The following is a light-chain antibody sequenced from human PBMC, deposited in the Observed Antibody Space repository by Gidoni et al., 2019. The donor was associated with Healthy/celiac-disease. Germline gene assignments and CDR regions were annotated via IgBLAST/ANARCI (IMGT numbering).Light chain of an antibody. Sequence: DIVMTQSPDSLAVSLGERATINCKSSQSVLYSSNNKNYLAWYQQQPGQPPKLLIYWASTRESGVPYRFSGRGSGPAFTLPISSLPADDVAVYSFQQYYRPPITFGQGTRLEIK. V-gene: IGKV4-1*01. J-gene: IGKJ5*01. CDR2: WAS. CDR1: QSVLYSSNNKNY. CDR3: QQYYRPPIT.